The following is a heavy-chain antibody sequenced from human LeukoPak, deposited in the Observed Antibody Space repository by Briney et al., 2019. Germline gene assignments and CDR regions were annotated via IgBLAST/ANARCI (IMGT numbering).Heavy chain of an antibody. Sequence: GGSLRLSCAASGFMLSNSAMSWVRQAPGKGLEWVSAISGSGVNTYYADSVKGRFTISRDNAKNSLYLQMNSLRADDTAAYYCARGANTDLYYYGMDVWGQGTTVTVSS. D-gene: IGHD1-26*01. CDR2: ISGSGVNT. CDR1: GFMLSNSA. CDR3: ARGANTDLYYYGMDV. V-gene: IGHV3-21*01. J-gene: IGHJ6*02.